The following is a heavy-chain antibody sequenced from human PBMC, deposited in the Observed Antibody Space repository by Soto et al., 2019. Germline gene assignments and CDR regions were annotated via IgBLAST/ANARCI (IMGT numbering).Heavy chain of an antibody. CDR2: IYYSGST. CDR3: ARVLGYYDSSGYWKNNYYYGMDV. Sequence: SETISLTSTVSGGTSSGYDLSWIRQPPGKGLEWIGYIYYSGSTNYNPSLKSRVTISVDRSKNQFSLKLSSVTAADTAVYYCARVLGYYDSSGYWKNNYYYGMDVWGQGTTVTVSS. D-gene: IGHD3-22*01. J-gene: IGHJ6*02. V-gene: IGHV4-59*12. CDR1: GGTSSGYD.